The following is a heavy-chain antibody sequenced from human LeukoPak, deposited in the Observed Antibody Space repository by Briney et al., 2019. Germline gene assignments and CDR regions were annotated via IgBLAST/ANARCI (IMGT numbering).Heavy chain of an antibody. CDR3: ASQYYYGPTGYYGGFDY. CDR2: FNVGHGNT. D-gene: IGHD3-22*01. V-gene: IGHV1-3*01. Sequence: ASVKVSCKTSGYTFTTYAIHWARQAPGDRLEWMGCFNVGHGNTEYSERFQGRVTITTDASATTHFMELSSLRSEDAAVYYCASQYYYGPTGYYGGFDYWGQGTPVTVSS. J-gene: IGHJ4*02. CDR1: GYTFTTYA.